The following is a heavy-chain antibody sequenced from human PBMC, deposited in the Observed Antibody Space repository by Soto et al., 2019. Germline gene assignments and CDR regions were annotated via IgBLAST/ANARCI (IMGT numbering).Heavy chain of an antibody. CDR2: IGAYNGNT. D-gene: IGHD2-15*01. CDR3: ARSRISGGSCYSCYYYGMDV. CDR1: GYTFTSYG. J-gene: IGHJ6*02. Sequence: GASVKVSCKASGYTFTSYGISWVRQAPGQGLEWMGWIGAYNGNTNYAQKLQGRVTMTTDTSTSTAYMVLRSLRSDDTAVYYCARSRISGGSCYSCYYYGMDVWGQGTTVTVSS. V-gene: IGHV1-18*01.